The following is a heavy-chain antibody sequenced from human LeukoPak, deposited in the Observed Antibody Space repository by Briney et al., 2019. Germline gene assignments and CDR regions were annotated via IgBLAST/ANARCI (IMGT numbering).Heavy chain of an antibody. CDR1: GFTFSTYW. J-gene: IGHJ4*02. V-gene: IGHV3-74*01. Sequence: GGSLRLSCAASGFTFSTYWMHWVRQAPGEGLVWVSRINSDDSIINYADSVKGRFTISRDNAKNTLYLQMNSLRAEDTAVYYCARGGSRITIFGVVIMDFDYWGQGTLVTVSS. D-gene: IGHD3-3*01. CDR2: INSDDSII. CDR3: ARGGSRITIFGVVIMDFDY.